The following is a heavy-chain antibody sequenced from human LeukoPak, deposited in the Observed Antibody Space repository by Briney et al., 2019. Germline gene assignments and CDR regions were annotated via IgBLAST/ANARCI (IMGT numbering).Heavy chain of an antibody. CDR2: IYYSGST. CDR1: GGSISTYY. J-gene: IGHJ4*02. D-gene: IGHD5-12*01. CDR3: ARGDDYKSTLFDY. Sequence: SETLSLTCTVSGGSISTYYWNWIRQSPGEGLEWIGYIYYSGSTSYNPSLKSRVTISVDTSKIQFSLKLTSVTAADTAVYYCARGDDYKSTLFDYWGQGTLVTVSS. V-gene: IGHV4-59*01.